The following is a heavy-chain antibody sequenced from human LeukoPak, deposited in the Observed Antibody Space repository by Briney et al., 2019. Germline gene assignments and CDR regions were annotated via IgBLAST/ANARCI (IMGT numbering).Heavy chain of an antibody. V-gene: IGHV4-61*02. CDR1: GGSISSGSYY. D-gene: IGHD6-19*01. CDR2: IYTSGST. CDR3: ARSIAVAGTGFDP. Sequence: SETLSLTCTVSGGSISSGSYYWSWIRQPAGKGLEWIGRIYTSGSTNYNPSLKSRVTISVDTSKNQFSLKLSSVTAADTGVYYCARSIAVAGTGFDPWGQGTLVTVSS. J-gene: IGHJ5*02.